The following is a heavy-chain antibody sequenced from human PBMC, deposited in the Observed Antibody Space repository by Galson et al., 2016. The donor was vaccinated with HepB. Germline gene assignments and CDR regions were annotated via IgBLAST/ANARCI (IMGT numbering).Heavy chain of an antibody. CDR1: GFTFSGYW. CDR2: INIGGDST. Sequence: SLRLSCAASGFTFSGYWMTWVRQAPGKGLEWVSSINIGGDSTYYADSVKGRFTISRDNSKNTVYLQMNSLRAEDTALYYCAKDSPYSSGWSTYWGQGTLVTVSS. CDR3: AKDSPYSSGWSTY. J-gene: IGHJ4*02. V-gene: IGHV3-23*01. D-gene: IGHD6-19*01.